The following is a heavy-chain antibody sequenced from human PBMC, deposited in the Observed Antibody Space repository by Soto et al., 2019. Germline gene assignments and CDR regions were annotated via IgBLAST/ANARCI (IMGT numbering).Heavy chain of an antibody. CDR3: AKGARRYSYVYYYYYMDV. Sequence: GGSLRLSCAASGFTFSSYAMSWVRQAPGKGLEWVSAISGSGGSTYYADSVKGRFTISRDNSKNTLYLQMNSLRAEDTAVYYCAKGARRYSYVYYYYYMDVWGKGTTVTVSS. D-gene: IGHD5-18*01. CDR1: GFTFSSYA. V-gene: IGHV3-23*01. CDR2: ISGSGGST. J-gene: IGHJ6*03.